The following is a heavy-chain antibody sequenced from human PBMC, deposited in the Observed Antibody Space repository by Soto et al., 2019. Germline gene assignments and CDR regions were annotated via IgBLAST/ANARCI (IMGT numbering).Heavy chain of an antibody. CDR3: ARDEGIRGFDS. Sequence: QVQLVQSGDEVKKSGASVKVSCKASGYTFSNYGISWVRQAPGQGLGWMGSISGYNGLTAYAQNGQGRVTMTIDTPTRTLFMELPSLRSNETAVYYCARDEGIRGFDSWGQGTLVTVSS. J-gene: IGHJ4*02. D-gene: IGHD3-10*01. V-gene: IGHV1-18*04. CDR2: ISGYNGLT. CDR1: GYTFSNYG.